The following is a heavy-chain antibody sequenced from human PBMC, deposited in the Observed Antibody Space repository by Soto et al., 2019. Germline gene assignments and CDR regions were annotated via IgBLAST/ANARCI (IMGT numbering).Heavy chain of an antibody. V-gene: IGHV3-33*06. J-gene: IGHJ5*02. CDR1: GFTFSSYG. D-gene: IGHD3-10*01. CDR3: AKDLRFGDPGGFDP. CDR2: IWYDGSNK. Sequence: GGSLRLSCAASGFTFSSYGMRWVRQAPGKGLEWVAVIWYDGSNKYYADSVKGRFTISRDNSKNTLYLQMNSLRAEDTAVYYCAKDLRFGDPGGFDPWGQGTLVTVSS.